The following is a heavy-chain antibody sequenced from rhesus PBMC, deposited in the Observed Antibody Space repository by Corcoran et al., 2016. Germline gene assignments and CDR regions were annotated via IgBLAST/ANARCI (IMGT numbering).Heavy chain of an antibody. D-gene: IGHD5-12*01. V-gene: IGHV4-65*01. J-gene: IGHJ4*01. CDR1: GGSISSSNW. Sequence: QVQLQESGPGLVKPSETLSLTCAVSGGSISSSNWWSWIRHPPGKGLEWIGYICGSSSSTYYNPSLRSRVTISTDTSKNQFSLKLSSVTAADTAVYYCARDPWGYSYSLFDYWGQGVLVTVSS. CDR2: ICGSSSST. CDR3: ARDPWGYSYSLFDY.